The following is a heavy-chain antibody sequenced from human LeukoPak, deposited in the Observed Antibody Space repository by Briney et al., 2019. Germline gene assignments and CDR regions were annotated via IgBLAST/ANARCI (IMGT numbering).Heavy chain of an antibody. CDR1: GSTFSSSA. V-gene: IGHV3-23*01. Sequence: GGSLRLSCTASGSTFSSSAMTWVRQAPGKGLEWVSAISDSGGDSIYTDSVKDRFTISRDNSKNTLYLQMNSLRAEDTAVYYCAKGGSYAPLDYWGQGTLVTVSS. CDR2: ISDSGGDS. CDR3: AKGGSYAPLDY. J-gene: IGHJ4*02. D-gene: IGHD1-26*01.